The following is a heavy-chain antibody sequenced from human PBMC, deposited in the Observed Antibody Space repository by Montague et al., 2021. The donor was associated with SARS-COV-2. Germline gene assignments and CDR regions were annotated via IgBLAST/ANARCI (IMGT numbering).Heavy chain of an antibody. J-gene: IGHJ4*02. Sequence: SLRLSCAASGFLFNSYVMSWVRQAPGKGLEWVSSISGGSETINYADSVKGRFTISRDRSKNTLYLQLNNLRADDAAVYYCAKHLVPWYYFDYWGQGTLVTVSS. CDR1: GFLFNSYV. D-gene: IGHD3-16*01. CDR3: AKHLVPWYYFDY. V-gene: IGHV3-23*01. CDR2: ISGGSETI.